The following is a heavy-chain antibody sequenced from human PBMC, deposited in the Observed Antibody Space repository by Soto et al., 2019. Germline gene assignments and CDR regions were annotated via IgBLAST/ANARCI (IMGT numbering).Heavy chain of an antibody. J-gene: IGHJ4*02. CDR3: ARGLRYFDWFFDY. V-gene: IGHV1-3*01. Sequence: GASVKVSCKASGYTFTSYAMHWVRQAPGQRLEWMGWINAGNGNTKYSQKFQGRVTITRDTSASTAYMELSSLRSEDTAVYYCARGLRYFDWFFDYWGQGTLVTVSS. CDR2: INAGNGNT. D-gene: IGHD3-9*01. CDR1: GYTFTSYA.